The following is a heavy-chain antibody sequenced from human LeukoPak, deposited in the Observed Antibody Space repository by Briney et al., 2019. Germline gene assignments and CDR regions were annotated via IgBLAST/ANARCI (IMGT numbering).Heavy chain of an antibody. J-gene: IGHJ4*02. CDR2: IEADGDQK. V-gene: IGHV3-7*01. Sequence: GGSLRLSCVASGFTFSDYWMSWVRQAPGKGLEWVSNIEADGDQKNYVDSVKGRFAISRDNARNSLYLQMNSLGDEDTAVYYCARDIPSGFYTPDYWGRGALVTVSS. CDR1: GFTFSDYW. D-gene: IGHD5-12*01. CDR3: ARDIPSGFYTPDY.